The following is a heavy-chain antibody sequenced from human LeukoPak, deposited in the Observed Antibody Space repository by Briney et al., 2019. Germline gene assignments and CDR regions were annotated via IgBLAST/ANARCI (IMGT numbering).Heavy chain of an antibody. V-gene: IGHV1-69*02. CDR1: GGTFSSYT. CDR2: IIPILGIA. Sequence: GSSVKVSCKASGGTFSSYTISWVRQAPGQGLEWMGRIIPILGIANYAQKFQGRVTITADKSTSTAYMELSSPRSEDTAVYYCARVSITGTTGFDPWGQGTLVTVSS. J-gene: IGHJ5*02. CDR3: ARVSITGTTGFDP. D-gene: IGHD1-20*01.